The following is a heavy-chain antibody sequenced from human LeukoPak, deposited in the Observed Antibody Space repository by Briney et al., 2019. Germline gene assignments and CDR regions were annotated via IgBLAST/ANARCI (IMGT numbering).Heavy chain of an antibody. D-gene: IGHD5-24*01. CDR3: AGDVLRGDGYDFDY. CDR1: GGSISNFN. V-gene: IGHV4-59*01. J-gene: IGHJ4*02. Sequence: SETLSLTCSVSGGSISNFNWNWIRQSPGKELEWIGYISCSGSTNYNPSLKSRVTISVDKSKNQFSLELSSVIVADSAVYYCAGDVLRGDGYDFDYWGQGTLVTVSS. CDR2: ISCSGST.